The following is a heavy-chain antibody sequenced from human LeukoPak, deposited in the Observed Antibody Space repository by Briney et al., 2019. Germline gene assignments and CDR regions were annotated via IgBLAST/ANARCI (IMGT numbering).Heavy chain of an antibody. V-gene: IGHV3-33*01. CDR1: GFTFSSYG. D-gene: IGHD1-26*01. Sequence: GRSLRLSCAASGFTFSSYGMHWVRQAPGKGLEWVAVIWYDGSNKYYADSVKGRFTISRDNSKNTLYLQMNSLRAEDTAVYYCARGGDPIVGATQPFDYWGQGTLVTVSS. J-gene: IGHJ4*02. CDR2: IWYDGSNK. CDR3: ARGGDPIVGATQPFDY.